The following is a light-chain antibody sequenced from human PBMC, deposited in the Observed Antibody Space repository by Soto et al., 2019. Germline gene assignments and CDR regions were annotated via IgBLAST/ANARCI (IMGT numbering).Light chain of an antibody. J-gene: IGLJ2*01. CDR3: SLYTSSSTI. Sequence: QSALTQPASVSGSPGQSITISCTGTSSDVADYNFVSWYQQYPGKAPKPMIYEVSNQHSGVSNRFSGSKSGNTASLTISGLQAEDEADYYCSLYTSSSTIFGGGTKVTVL. CDR1: SSDVADYNF. V-gene: IGLV2-14*01. CDR2: EVS.